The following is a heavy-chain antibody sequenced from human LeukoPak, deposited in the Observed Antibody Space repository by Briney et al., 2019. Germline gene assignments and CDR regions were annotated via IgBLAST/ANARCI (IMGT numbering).Heavy chain of an antibody. CDR2: FDPEDGET. Sequence: ASVKVSCKVSGYTLTELSMHWVRQAPGEGLEWMGGFDPEDGETIYAQKFQGRVTMTEDTSTDTAYMELSSLRSEDTAVYYCATWSIAVAGTFDYWGQGTLVTVSS. D-gene: IGHD6-19*01. CDR1: GYTLTELS. J-gene: IGHJ4*02. V-gene: IGHV1-24*01. CDR3: ATWSIAVAGTFDY.